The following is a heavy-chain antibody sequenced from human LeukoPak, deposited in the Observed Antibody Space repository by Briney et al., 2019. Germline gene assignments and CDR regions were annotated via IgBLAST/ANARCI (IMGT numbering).Heavy chain of an antibody. CDR2: INPSGGST. Sequence: ASVKVSCKASGYTFTSYYMHWVRQAPGQGLEWMGIINPSGGSTSYAQKFQGRVTMTRDTSTSTVYMELSSLRSEDTAVYYCARWDSSGYYAPRLSYWGQGTLVTVSS. D-gene: IGHD3-22*01. CDR3: ARWDSSGYYAPRLSY. CDR1: GYTFTSYY. J-gene: IGHJ4*02. V-gene: IGHV1-46*01.